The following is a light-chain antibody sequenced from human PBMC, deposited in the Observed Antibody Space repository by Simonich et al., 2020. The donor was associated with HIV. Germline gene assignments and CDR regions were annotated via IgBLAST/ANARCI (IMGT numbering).Light chain of an antibody. V-gene: IGKV1-5*03. Sequence: DIQMTQSPSTLSASVGDRVTITCRASQRMNIWLAWSQQKPGKAPNLLIYKASTLQSGVPSRFSGSGSGTEFTLTISSLQPDDFATYYCQQYNSYSTFGQGTKVEIK. CDR2: KAS. CDR1: QRMNIW. J-gene: IGKJ1*01. CDR3: QQYNSYST.